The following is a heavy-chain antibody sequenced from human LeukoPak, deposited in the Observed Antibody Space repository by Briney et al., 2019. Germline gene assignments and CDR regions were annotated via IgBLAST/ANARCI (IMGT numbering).Heavy chain of an antibody. Sequence: ASVKVSCKASGYTFTGYYMHWVRQAPGQGLEWMGWINPNSGGTNYAQKFQGRVTMTRDTSISTAYMELSRLRSDDTAVYYCARDVGYCNSTSCSYNWFDPWGQGTLVTVSS. V-gene: IGHV1-2*02. CDR2: INPNSGGT. CDR3: ARDVGYCNSTSCSYNWFDP. CDR1: GYTFTGYY. J-gene: IGHJ5*02. D-gene: IGHD2-2*01.